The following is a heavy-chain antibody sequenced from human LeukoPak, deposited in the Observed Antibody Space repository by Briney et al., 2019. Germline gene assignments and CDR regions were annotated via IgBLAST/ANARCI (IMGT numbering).Heavy chain of an antibody. CDR3: ARDPSSTSSWEFDY. D-gene: IGHD7-27*01. J-gene: IGHJ4*02. CDR2: MNGNSGVT. CDR1: GYTFTDYF. Sequence: ASVKVSCKASGYTFTDYFIHWVRQAPGQGPEWMGRMNGNSGVTMYAQTLQDRVTMTRDTSISTAYMELSRLTSDDTAVYYCARDPSSTSSWEFDYWGQGTLVTVSS. V-gene: IGHV1-2*06.